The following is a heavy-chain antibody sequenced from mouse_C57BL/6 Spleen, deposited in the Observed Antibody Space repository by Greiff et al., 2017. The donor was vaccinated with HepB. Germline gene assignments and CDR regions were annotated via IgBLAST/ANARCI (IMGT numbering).Heavy chain of an antibody. CDR3: ARQDYGSSYDYYAMDY. D-gene: IGHD1-1*01. CDR1: GFTFSSYG. CDR2: VSSGGSYT. J-gene: IGHJ4*01. Sequence: EVMLVESGGDLVKPGGSLKLSCAASGFTFSSYGMSWVRQTPDKRLEWVATVSSGGSYTYYPDSVKGRFTISRDNAKNTLYLHMSSLKSEDTAMYYCARQDYGSSYDYYAMDYWGQGTSVTVSS. V-gene: IGHV5-6*01.